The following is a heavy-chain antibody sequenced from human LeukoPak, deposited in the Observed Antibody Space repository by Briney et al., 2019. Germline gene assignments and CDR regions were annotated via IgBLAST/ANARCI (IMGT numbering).Heavy chain of an antibody. D-gene: IGHD6-13*01. Sequence: PSETLSLTCTVSGGSISSYYWSWIRQPPGKGLEWIGYIYYSGSTNYNPSLKSRVTISVDTSKNQFSLELSSVTAADTAVYYCARDRAIAAAGTRSPYYYYYGMDVWGKGTTVTVSS. CDR2: IYYSGST. CDR3: ARDRAIAAAGTRSPYYYYYGMDV. V-gene: IGHV4-59*01. J-gene: IGHJ6*04. CDR1: GGSISSYY.